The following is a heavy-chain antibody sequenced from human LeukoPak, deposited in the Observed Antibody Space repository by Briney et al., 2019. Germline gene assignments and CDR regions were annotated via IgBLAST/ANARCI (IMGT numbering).Heavy chain of an antibody. J-gene: IGHJ5*02. CDR1: GYSISSGYY. Sequence: SETLSLTCTVSGYSISSGYYWGWIRQPPGKGLEWIGEINHSGSTNYNPSLKSRVTISVDTSKNQFSLKLSSVTAADTAVYYCARGSSWYRWFDPWGQGTLVTVSS. D-gene: IGHD6-13*01. CDR3: ARGSSWYRWFDP. CDR2: INHSGST. V-gene: IGHV4-38-2*02.